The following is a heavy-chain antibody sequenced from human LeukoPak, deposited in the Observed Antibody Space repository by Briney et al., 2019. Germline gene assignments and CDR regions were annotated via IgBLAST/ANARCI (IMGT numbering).Heavy chain of an antibody. Sequence: ASVKVSCKASGYTFTSYYMHWVRQAPGQGLEWMGIINPSGGSTSYAQKFQGRVTVTRDTSTSTVYMELSSLRSEDTAVYYCARDSRYYDSSTYYFDYWGQGTLVTVSS. V-gene: IGHV1-46*01. J-gene: IGHJ4*02. CDR2: INPSGGST. CDR1: GYTFTSYY. D-gene: IGHD3-22*01. CDR3: ARDSRYYDSSTYYFDY.